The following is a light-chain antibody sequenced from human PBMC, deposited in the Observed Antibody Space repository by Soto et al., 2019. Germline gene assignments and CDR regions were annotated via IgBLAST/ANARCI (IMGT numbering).Light chain of an antibody. CDR3: SSYSSSTTHVV. CDR1: STDVGDFNY. CDR2: DVS. V-gene: IGLV2-14*03. Sequence: QSALTQPASVSGSPGRSVTISCTGTSTDVGDFNYVSWYQHLPGRAPKPIIYDVSNRPSGISYRFSASKSGRTASLTISGLQAEDEADYYCSSYSSSTTHVVFGGGTKLTVL. J-gene: IGLJ2*01.